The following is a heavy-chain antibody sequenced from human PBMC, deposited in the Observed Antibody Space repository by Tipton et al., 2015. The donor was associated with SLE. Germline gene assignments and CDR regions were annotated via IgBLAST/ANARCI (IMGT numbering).Heavy chain of an antibody. CDR3: ARGSRVEEELQY. Sequence: LRLSCTVSGVSVTNYYWSWIRQPPGKRLEWIGFIQGRENTNYNPSLESRVTISVDTSKNQFSLKPKTVTAADTAVYYCARGSRVEEELQYWGQGALVTVSS. CDR2: IQGRENT. V-gene: IGHV4-59*02. J-gene: IGHJ4*02. CDR1: GVSVTNYY. D-gene: IGHD1-26*01.